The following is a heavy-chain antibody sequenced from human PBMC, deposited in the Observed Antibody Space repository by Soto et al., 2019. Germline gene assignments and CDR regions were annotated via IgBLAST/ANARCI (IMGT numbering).Heavy chain of an antibody. Sequence: KPSETLSLTCTVSGISVSTSDYYWGWVRQPPGKGLDWIGNIYYSGSTFYNPSLRSRVTLSVDTSKNQFSLRLNSVTAADTAVYFCAGFVLPASRNSEFDYWGQGTLVTVSS. CDR3: AGFVLPASRNSEFDY. CDR1: GISVSTSDYY. CDR2: IYYSGST. V-gene: IGHV4-39*01. J-gene: IGHJ4*02. D-gene: IGHD5-18*01.